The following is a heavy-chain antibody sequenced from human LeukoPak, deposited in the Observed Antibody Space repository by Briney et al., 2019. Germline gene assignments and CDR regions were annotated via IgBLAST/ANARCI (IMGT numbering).Heavy chain of an antibody. V-gene: IGHV3-23*01. CDR2: ISGSGGRT. CDR1: GFTFSSYA. J-gene: IGHJ4*02. Sequence: SGGSLRLSCAASGFTFSSYAMRWVRQAPGKGLEWVSAISGSGGRTYYADSVKGEFTISRDNSKNTFYLQMNCLSAEDTAVYYCAKGTPGIAVAGTMDYWGQGTLVTVSS. D-gene: IGHD6-19*01. CDR3: AKGTPGIAVAGTMDY.